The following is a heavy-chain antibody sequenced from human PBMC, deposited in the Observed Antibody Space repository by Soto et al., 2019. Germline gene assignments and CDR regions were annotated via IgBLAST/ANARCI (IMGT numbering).Heavy chain of an antibody. D-gene: IGHD3-10*01. CDR3: VRPLPSGQTHARDV. CDR2: IYNDGTT. V-gene: IGHV3-53*01. J-gene: IGHJ6*02. CDR1: GLPVAGSY. Sequence: LRLSCVASGLPVAGSYMAWVRQAPGKGLEWASVIYNDGTTYYSQSVEGRFTISRDTSKNTLYLQMDRLRDEDTAVYYCVRPLPSGQTHARDVWGQGTTVTVSS.